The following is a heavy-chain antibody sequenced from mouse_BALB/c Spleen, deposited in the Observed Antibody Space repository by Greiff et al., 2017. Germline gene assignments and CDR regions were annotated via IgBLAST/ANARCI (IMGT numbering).Heavy chain of an antibody. CDR1: GFTFSDYD. Sequence: EVQRVESGGGLVQPGGSLKLSCAASGFTFSDYDMSWVRQTPDKRLEWVATISDGGSYTYYPDSVKGRFTISRDNAKNTLYLQMSSLKSEDTAMYYCEIYGYDLFDYWGQGTTLTVSS. CDR2: ISDGGSYT. V-gene: IGHV5-4*02. CDR3: EIYGYDLFDY. J-gene: IGHJ2*01. D-gene: IGHD2-14*01.